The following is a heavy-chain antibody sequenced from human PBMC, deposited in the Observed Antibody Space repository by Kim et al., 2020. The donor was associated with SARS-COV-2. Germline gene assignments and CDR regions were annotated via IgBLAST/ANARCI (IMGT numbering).Heavy chain of an antibody. V-gene: IGHV3-33*01. Sequence: PDTVKGRFPISSDNSKNALYLQMNSLGAEDTAVYYCAGDRGSGWYGYFDYWGQGTLVTVSS. D-gene: IGHD6-19*01. CDR3: AGDRGSGWYGYFDY. J-gene: IGHJ4*02.